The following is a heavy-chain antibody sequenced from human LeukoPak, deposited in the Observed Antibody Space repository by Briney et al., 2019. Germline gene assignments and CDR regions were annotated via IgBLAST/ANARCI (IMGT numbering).Heavy chain of an antibody. J-gene: IGHJ5*02. V-gene: IGHV1-69*13. D-gene: IGHD4-17*01. CDR1: GGTFSSYA. CDR2: IIPIFGTA. Sequence: ASVKVSCKASGGTFSSYAISWVRQAPGQGLEWMGGIIPIFGTANYAQKFQGRVTITADESTSTAYMELRSLRSDDTAVYYCARDHGDYPNWFDPWGQGTLVTVSS. CDR3: ARDHGDYPNWFDP.